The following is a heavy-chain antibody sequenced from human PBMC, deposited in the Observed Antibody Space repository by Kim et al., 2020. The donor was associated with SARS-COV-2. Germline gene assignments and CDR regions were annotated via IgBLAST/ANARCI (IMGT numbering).Heavy chain of an antibody. D-gene: IGHD2-2*01. J-gene: IGHJ6*02. CDR2: FDPEDGET. Sequence: ASVKVSCKVSGYTLTELSMHWVRQAPGKGLEWMGGFDPEDGETIYAQKFQGRVTMTEDTSTDTAYMELSSLRSEDTAVYYCATPLVPAAMDEIGYYYGMDVWGQGTTVTVSS. CDR3: ATPLVPAAMDEIGYYYGMDV. CDR1: GYTLTELS. V-gene: IGHV1-24*01.